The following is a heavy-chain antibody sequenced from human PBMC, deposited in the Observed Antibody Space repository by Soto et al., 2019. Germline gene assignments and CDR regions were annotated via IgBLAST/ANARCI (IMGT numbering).Heavy chain of an antibody. CDR1: GYTFTSYY. D-gene: IGHD3-3*01. CDR2: INPSGGST. Sequence: GASVKVSCKASGYTFTSYYMHWVRQAPGQGLEWKGKINPSGGSTSYAQKFQGRVTMTRDTSTSTIYMELSSLRSEDTAVYYFARAELTAYYDFWSAEFDYWGQGTLVTVSS. CDR3: ARAELTAYYDFWSAEFDY. V-gene: IGHV1-46*01. J-gene: IGHJ4*02.